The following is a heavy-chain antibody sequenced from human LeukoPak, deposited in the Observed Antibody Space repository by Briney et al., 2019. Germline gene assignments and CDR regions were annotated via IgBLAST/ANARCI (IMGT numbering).Heavy chain of an antibody. J-gene: IGHJ4*02. CDR1: GFTFDDHG. V-gene: IGHV3-9*01. Sequence: GRSLRLSCEASGFTFDDHGMHWVRQGPGKGLEWVSGISWNGGSTGYADSVKGRFTISRDNTKNSLYLQMNSLRPEDTAFYYCTKELYTTNHFDSWGQGTLVTVSS. CDR2: ISWNGGST. CDR3: TKELYTTNHFDS. D-gene: IGHD2-2*02.